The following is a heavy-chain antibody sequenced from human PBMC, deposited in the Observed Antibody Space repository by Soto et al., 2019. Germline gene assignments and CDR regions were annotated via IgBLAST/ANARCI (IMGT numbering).Heavy chain of an antibody. CDR1: GYTFTGYA. CDR3: ARAVAVAADFDY. Sequence: QVQLVQSGAEEKKPGASVKVSCKASGYTFTGYAMHWVRQAPGQRLEWMGWINAGNGNTKYSQKFHGRVTITRDTSASTAYMELSCLRSEDTAVYYCARAVAVAADFDYWGQGTLVTVSS. V-gene: IGHV1-3*05. CDR2: INAGNGNT. D-gene: IGHD6-19*01. J-gene: IGHJ4*02.